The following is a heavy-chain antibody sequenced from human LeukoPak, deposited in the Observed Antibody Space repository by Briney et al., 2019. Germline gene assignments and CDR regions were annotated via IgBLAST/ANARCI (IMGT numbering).Heavy chain of an antibody. V-gene: IGHV4-61*01. Sequence: SETLSLTCTVSGDSISNHNYFWGWIRQPPGKGLEWIGYIYYSGSTNYNPSLKSRVTISVDTSKNQFSLKLSSVTAADTAVYYCAREHYYGSGSYYNVNWFDPWGQGTLVTVSS. J-gene: IGHJ5*02. CDR2: IYYSGST. D-gene: IGHD3-10*01. CDR1: GDSISNHNYF. CDR3: AREHYYGSGSYYNVNWFDP.